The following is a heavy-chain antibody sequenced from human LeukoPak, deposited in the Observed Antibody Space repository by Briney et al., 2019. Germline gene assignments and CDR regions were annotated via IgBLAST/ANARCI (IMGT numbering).Heavy chain of an antibody. V-gene: IGHV3-15*01. CDR3: ATEYYGAYNY. CDR1: GFTFTDAW. J-gene: IGHJ4*02. Sequence: GGSLRLSCAASGFTFTDAWMSWVRQAPGKGLEWDGHIKSKTAGGTTDYAAPVKGRFTISRDDSQDTLFLQMNSLKTEDIAVYYCATEYYGAYNYWGQGALVTVSS. D-gene: IGHD4-17*01. CDR2: IKSKTAGGTT.